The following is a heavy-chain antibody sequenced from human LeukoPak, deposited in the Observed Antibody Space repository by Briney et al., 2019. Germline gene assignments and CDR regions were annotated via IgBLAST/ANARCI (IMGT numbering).Heavy chain of an antibody. D-gene: IGHD2-15*01. Sequence: SVKVSCKASGGTFSSYAISWVRQAPGQGLGWMGGIIPIFGTANYAQKFQGRVTITADESTSTAYMELSSLRSEDTAVYYCARDPGVVAAEEYYYYGMDVWGQGTTVTVSS. CDR2: IIPIFGTA. CDR3: ARDPGVVAAEEYYYYGMDV. CDR1: GGTFSSYA. J-gene: IGHJ6*02. V-gene: IGHV1-69*13.